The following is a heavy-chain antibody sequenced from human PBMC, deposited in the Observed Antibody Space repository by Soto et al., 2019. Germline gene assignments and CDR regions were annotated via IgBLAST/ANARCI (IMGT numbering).Heavy chain of an antibody. CDR2: ISYDGSNK. V-gene: IGHV3-30*18. CDR3: AKDSPAYCGGDCSAGY. J-gene: IGHJ4*02. D-gene: IGHD2-21*02. CDR1: GFTFSSYG. Sequence: GGSLRLSCASSGFTFSSYGVHWVRQAPGKGLEWVAVISYDGSNKYYADSVKGRFTISRDNSKNTLYLQMNSLRAEDTAVYYCAKDSPAYCGGDCSAGYWGQGTLVTVSS.